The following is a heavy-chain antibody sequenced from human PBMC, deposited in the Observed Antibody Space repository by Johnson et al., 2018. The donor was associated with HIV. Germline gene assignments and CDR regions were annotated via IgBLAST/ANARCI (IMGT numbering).Heavy chain of an antibody. CDR3: ARESLGGGSYWGDDAFDI. Sequence: QVQVVESGGGVVQPGRSLRLSCAASGFTFSSYAMHWVRQAPGKGLEWVAIISYAGSNKYYADSVKGRFTISSDNSKNTFYLQMNSLRAEATAVYYCARESLGGGSYWGDDAFDIWGQGTMVTVSS. CDR1: GFTFSSYA. CDR2: ISYAGSNK. J-gene: IGHJ3*02. D-gene: IGHD1-26*01. V-gene: IGHV3-30*04.